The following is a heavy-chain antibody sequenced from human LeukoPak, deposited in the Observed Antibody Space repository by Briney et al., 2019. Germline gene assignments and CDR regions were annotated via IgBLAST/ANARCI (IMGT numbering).Heavy chain of an antibody. D-gene: IGHD4-17*01. CDR1: GLTFSSHA. CDR3: AKSDGDYADY. V-gene: IGHV3-23*01. CDR2: ISGSGGST. Sequence: GGSLRLSCAASGLTFSSHAMNWVRQAPGKGLEWVSAISGSGGSTYYADSVKGRFTISRDNSKNTLYLQMNSLRAEDTAVYYCAKSDGDYADYWGQGTLVTVSS. J-gene: IGHJ4*02.